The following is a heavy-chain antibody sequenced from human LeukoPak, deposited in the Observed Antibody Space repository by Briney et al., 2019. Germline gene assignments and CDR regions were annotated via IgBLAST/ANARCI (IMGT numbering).Heavy chain of an antibody. Sequence: PGGSPRLSRAASGFTFSNYWMSWVRQAPGKGLEWVANIKQDGGEKHYGDSVKGRFTISRDNAKNSLYLQMNSLRAEDTAVYYCARVFSSVRGVPRGFNYWGQGTLVTVSS. V-gene: IGHV3-7*05. J-gene: IGHJ4*02. CDR3: ARVFSSVRGVPRGFNY. D-gene: IGHD3-10*01. CDR2: IKQDGGEK. CDR1: GFTFSNYW.